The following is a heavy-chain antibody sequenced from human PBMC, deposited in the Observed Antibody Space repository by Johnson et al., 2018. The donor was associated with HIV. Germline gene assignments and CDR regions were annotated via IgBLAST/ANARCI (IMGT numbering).Heavy chain of an antibody. CDR2: ISYDGSNK. CDR1: GFTFSSYA. D-gene: IGHD6-13*01. V-gene: IGHV3-30*14. Sequence: QVQLVESGGGVVQPGRSLRLSCAASGFTFSSYAMHWVRQAPGKGLEWVAVISYDGSNKYYADSVKGRFIISRDNSKSTLYLQMNSLRAEDTAVYYCARGEDSSSWSVGAFDIWGQGTMVTVSS. CDR3: ARGEDSSSWSVGAFDI. J-gene: IGHJ3*02.